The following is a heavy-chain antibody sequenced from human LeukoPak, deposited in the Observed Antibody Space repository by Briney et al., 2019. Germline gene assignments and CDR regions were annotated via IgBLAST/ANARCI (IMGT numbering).Heavy chain of an antibody. CDR2: ITTDVTGT. CDR3: ARGTRYDFWSGYSLLDY. V-gene: IGHV3-74*01. CDR1: GFTFSSYW. Sequence: SGGSLRLSCAASGFTFSSYWMHWVRQAPGKGLMWVSHITTDVTGTSYADFVEGRFTISRDNAKNSLYLQMNSLRAEDTAVYYCARGTRYDFWSGYSLLDYWGQGTLVTVSS. D-gene: IGHD3-3*01. J-gene: IGHJ4*02.